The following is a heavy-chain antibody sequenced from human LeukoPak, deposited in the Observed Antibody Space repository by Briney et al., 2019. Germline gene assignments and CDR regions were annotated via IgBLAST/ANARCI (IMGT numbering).Heavy chain of an antibody. V-gene: IGHV1-2*02. D-gene: IGHD4-17*01. CDR1: GYTFTGYY. Sequence: ASVKVSCKASGYTFTGYYMHWVRQAPGQGLEWMGWINPNSGGTNYAQKFQGRVTMTRDTSISTAYMELSRLRSDDTAVYYCARDLSGVDYGVLVRDYWGQGTLVTVSS. CDR2: INPNSGGT. J-gene: IGHJ4*02. CDR3: ARDLSGVDYGVLVRDY.